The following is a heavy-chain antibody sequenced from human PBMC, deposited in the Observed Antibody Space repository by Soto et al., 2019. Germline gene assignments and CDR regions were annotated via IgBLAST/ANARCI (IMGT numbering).Heavy chain of an antibody. Sequence: EASVKVSCKASGGTFSSYAISWVRQAPGQGLEWMGGIIPIFGTANYAQKFQGRVTITADESTSTAYMELSSLRSEDTAVYYCARLAPTSSYYYVSSGYYSAEFDAFDFWGQGTMVTGSS. CDR1: GGTFSSYA. CDR3: ARLAPTSSYYYVSSGYYSAEFDAFDF. D-gene: IGHD3-22*01. CDR2: IIPIFGTA. J-gene: IGHJ3*01. V-gene: IGHV1-69*13.